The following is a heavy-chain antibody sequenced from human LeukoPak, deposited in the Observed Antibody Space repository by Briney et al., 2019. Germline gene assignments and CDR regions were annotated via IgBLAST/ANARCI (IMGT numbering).Heavy chain of an antibody. CDR1: GFTFNNYA. CDR2: ISSSSNYI. J-gene: IGHJ5*02. CDR3: ARDPSSGWYLKGWFDP. Sequence: GGSLRLSCAASGFTFNNYAMTWVRQAPGKGLEWVSSISSSSNYIYHADSVKGRFTISRGNAKNSLYLQMNSLRAEDTAVYYCARDPSSGWYLKGWFDPWGQGTLVTVSS. V-gene: IGHV3-21*01. D-gene: IGHD6-19*01.